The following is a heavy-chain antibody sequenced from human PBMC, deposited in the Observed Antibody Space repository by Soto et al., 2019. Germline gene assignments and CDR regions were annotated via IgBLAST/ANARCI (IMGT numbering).Heavy chain of an antibody. CDR1: GDDFRNNA. J-gene: IGHJ4*02. CDR2: ILPVLGTT. V-gene: IGHV1-69*18. Sequence: QVQLVQSGAEVKKPGSSVKVSCKASGDDFRNNAISWVRQAPGQGLEWMGTILPVLGTTNYEQNFKGRVTFTTDDSAGTAYMELRGLRYDDTAVYYCARDRALRGFDYWGQGNLITVSS. CDR3: ARDRALRGFDY.